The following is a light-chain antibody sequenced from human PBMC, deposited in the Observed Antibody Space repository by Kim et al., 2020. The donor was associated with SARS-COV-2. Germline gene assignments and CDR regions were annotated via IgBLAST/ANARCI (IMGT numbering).Light chain of an antibody. V-gene: IGKV1-39*01. J-gene: IGKJ3*01. CDR1: QSISSY. CDR2: AAS. CDR3: QQSYSTPRT. Sequence: ASVGDRVTITSRASQSISSYLNWYQQKPGNAPKVLIYAASSLQSGVPSRFSGSGSGTDFTLTISSLQPEDFATYFCQQSYSTPRTFGPGTKVDIK.